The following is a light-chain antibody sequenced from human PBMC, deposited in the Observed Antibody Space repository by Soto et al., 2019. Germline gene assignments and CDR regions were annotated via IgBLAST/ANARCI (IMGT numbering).Light chain of an antibody. Sequence: HLVLTQSPSASASLGASVKLTCTLTSGHSSYAIAWHQQQPEKGPRYLMKLNSDGSHNKGDGIPDRFSGSSSGAERYLTISSLQSEDEAIYYCQTWDTGTWVFGGGTKLTVL. CDR1: SGHSSYA. V-gene: IGLV4-69*01. CDR3: QTWDTGTWV. J-gene: IGLJ3*02. CDR2: LNSDGSH.